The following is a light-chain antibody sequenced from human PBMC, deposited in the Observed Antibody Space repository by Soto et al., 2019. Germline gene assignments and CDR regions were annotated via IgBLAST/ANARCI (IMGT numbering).Light chain of an antibody. CDR2: AAS. J-gene: IGKJ4*01. CDR1: HIIMGD. V-gene: IGKV1-39*01. CDR3: QQSYSTLT. Sequence: DIQMTQPPSSLSASVGYRVTITGRAIHIIMGDVSWYQQKPGKAPKLLIYAASRLQSGVPSRFSGSGSETDFTLTISSLQPEDFATYCCQQSYSTLTFGGGTKVHIK.